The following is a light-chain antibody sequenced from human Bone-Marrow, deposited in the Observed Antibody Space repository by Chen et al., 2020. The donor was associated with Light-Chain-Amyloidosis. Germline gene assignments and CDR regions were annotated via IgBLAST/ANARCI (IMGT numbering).Light chain of an antibody. Sequence: SYELTQPPSVSVSPGQKARITCSGDDLPTKYAYWYQQKPGQAPVLVIHRDTERPSGISARFSGSSSGTTATLTISGVQAEDAADYHCQSADSSGTYEVIFGGGTKLTVL. V-gene: IGLV3-25*03. CDR1: DLPTKY. CDR3: QSADSSGTYEVI. J-gene: IGLJ2*01. CDR2: RDT.